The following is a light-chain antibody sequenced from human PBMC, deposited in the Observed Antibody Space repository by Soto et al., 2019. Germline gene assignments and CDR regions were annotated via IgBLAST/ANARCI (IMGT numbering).Light chain of an antibody. CDR1: SSDVGDYNY. V-gene: IGLV2-8*01. Sequence: TQPPSASGSPGQSVTISCTGTSSDVGDYNYVSWYQQHPGKAPKLMIYEVSKRPSGVPDRFSGSKSGNTASLTVSGLQAEDEADYYCSSYAGSNNWVFGGGTKVTVL. CDR3: SSYAGSNNWV. J-gene: IGLJ3*02. CDR2: EVS.